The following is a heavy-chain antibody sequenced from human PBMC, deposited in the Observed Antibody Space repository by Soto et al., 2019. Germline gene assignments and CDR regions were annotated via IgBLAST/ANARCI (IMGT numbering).Heavy chain of an antibody. Sequence: EVQLVESGGGLVQPGRSLRLSCAASGFTFDVYAMHWVRQAPGKGLEWVSGISWNSGSIGYADSVKGRFTISRDNAKNSLYLQMNSLRAEDTALYYCAVTTSGWFDPWGQGTLVTVSS. CDR3: AVTTSGWFDP. CDR2: ISWNSGSI. D-gene: IGHD4-17*01. V-gene: IGHV3-9*01. CDR1: GFTFDVYA. J-gene: IGHJ5*02.